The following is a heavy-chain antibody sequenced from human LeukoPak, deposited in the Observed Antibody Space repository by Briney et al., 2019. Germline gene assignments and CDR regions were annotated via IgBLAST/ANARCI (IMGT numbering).Heavy chain of an antibody. CDR3: ATGGSWYRLDS. D-gene: IGHD6-13*01. J-gene: IGHJ4*02. Sequence: PGGSLRLSCAASGFPFSDYYMSWIRQAPGKGLEWVSYFSSSTSYTNYADSVKGRFTISRDNNENSLYLQMNSLRTEDTAVYYCATGGSWYRLDSWGQGALVTVSS. CDR1: GFPFSDYY. V-gene: IGHV3-11*05. CDR2: FSSSTSYT.